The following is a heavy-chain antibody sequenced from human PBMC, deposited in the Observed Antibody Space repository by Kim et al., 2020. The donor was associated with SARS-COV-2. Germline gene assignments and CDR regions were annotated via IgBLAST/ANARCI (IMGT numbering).Heavy chain of an antibody. J-gene: IGHJ6*02. V-gene: IGHV3-21*01. Sequence: GGSLRLSCAASGFTFSSYSMNWVRQAPGKGLEWVSSISSSSSYIYYADSVKGRFTISRDNAKNSLYLQMNSLRAEDTAVYYCASVAAAGPTVYYYYGRDVWGQGPTVTVSS. CDR1: GFTFSSYS. CDR2: ISSSSSYI. CDR3: ASVAAAGPTVYYYYGRDV. D-gene: IGHD6-13*01.